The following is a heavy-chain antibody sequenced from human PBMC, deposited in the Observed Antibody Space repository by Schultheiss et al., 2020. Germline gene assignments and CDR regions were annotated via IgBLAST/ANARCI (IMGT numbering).Heavy chain of an antibody. CDR2: IRGSGGST. Sequence: GESLKISCVASGFTFSSYAMTWVRQAPGKGLEWVSGIRGSGGSTYYADSVKGRFTISRDNSKNTLYLQMNSLRVEDTAVYYCARVTIQDWNYDYWGQGTLVTVSS. V-gene: IGHV3-23*01. D-gene: IGHD1-7*01. CDR3: ARVTIQDWNYDY. J-gene: IGHJ4*02. CDR1: GFTFSSYA.